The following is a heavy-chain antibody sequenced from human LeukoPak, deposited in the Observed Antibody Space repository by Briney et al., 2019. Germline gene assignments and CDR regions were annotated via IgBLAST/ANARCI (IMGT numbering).Heavy chain of an antibody. CDR2: ISGSGGST. J-gene: IGHJ4*02. V-gene: IGHV3-23*01. CDR3: AKVQNTIMITFGGVSH. CDR1: GFTFSSYA. Sequence: PGGSLRLSCAASGFTFSSYAMSWVRQAPGKGLEWVSAISGSGGSTYYADSMKGRFTISRDNSKNTLYLQMNSLRAEDTAVYYCAKVQNTIMITFGGVSHWGQGTLVTVSS. D-gene: IGHD3-16*01.